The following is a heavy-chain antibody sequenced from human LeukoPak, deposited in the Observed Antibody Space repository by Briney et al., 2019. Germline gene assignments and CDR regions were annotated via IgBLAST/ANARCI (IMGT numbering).Heavy chain of an antibody. D-gene: IGHD3-22*01. CDR1: GFTFSSYW. CDR2: INSDGSST. Sequence: GGSLRLSCAASGFTFSSYWMHWVRHAPGKGLVWVSRINSDGSSTSYADSVKGRFTISRDNAKNTLYLQMNSLRAEDTAVYYCARVRFSRGYYSSPLDYWGQGTLVTVSS. J-gene: IGHJ4*02. V-gene: IGHV3-74*01. CDR3: ARVRFSRGYYSSPLDY.